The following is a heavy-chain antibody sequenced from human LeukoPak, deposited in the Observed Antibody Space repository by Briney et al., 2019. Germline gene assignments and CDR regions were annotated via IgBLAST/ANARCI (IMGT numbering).Heavy chain of an antibody. J-gene: IGHJ4*02. CDR3: ASGFWSGYSDEFDY. CDR2: TSYDGSNK. Sequence: GGSLRLSCAASGFTFSSYGMHWVRQAPGKGLEWVAVTSYDGSNKYYADSVKGRFTISRDNSKNTLYLQMNSLRTEDTAVYYCASGFWSGYSDEFDYWGQGTLVTVSS. V-gene: IGHV3-30*03. D-gene: IGHD3-3*01. CDR1: GFTFSSYG.